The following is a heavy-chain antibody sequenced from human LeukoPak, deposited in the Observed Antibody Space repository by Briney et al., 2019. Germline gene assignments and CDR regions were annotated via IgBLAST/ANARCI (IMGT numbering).Heavy chain of an antibody. J-gene: IGHJ3*02. CDR1: GYTLTELS. Sequence: ASVKVSCKVSGYTLTELSMHWVRQAPGKGLEWMGGFDPEVGETIYAQKFQGRVTMTEDTSTDTAYMELNSLRSEDTALYYCAKVFTSQRDDALDIWGQGTLVTVSS. CDR2: FDPEVGET. CDR3: AKVFTSQRDDALDI. V-gene: IGHV1-24*01.